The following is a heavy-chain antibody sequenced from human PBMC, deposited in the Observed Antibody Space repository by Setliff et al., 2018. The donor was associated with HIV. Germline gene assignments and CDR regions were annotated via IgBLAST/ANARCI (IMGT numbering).Heavy chain of an antibody. Sequence: PGGSLRLSCAVSGLTFSRYGFHWVRQVPGKGLDWVTFIQYDESNKYYGDSVKGRFTVSRDNFKNTLYLQLNSLRAEDTAIYYCAKGDYYDTTYDAFDIWGQGTKVTVSS. CDR1: GLTFSRYG. CDR3: AKGDYYDTTYDAFDI. CDR2: IQYDESNK. V-gene: IGHV3-30*02. J-gene: IGHJ3*02. D-gene: IGHD3-22*01.